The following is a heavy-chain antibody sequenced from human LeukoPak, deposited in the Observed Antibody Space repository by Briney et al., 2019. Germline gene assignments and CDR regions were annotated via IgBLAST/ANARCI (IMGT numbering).Heavy chain of an antibody. CDR1: GFTFSSYS. J-gene: IGHJ4*02. Sequence: GGSLRLSCAASGFTFSSYSMNWVRQAPGKVLEWVSSISSSSSYIYYADSVKGRFTISRDNAKNSLYLQMNSLRAEDTAVYYCARAWEVRGVLAGYWGQGTLVTVSS. V-gene: IGHV3-21*01. D-gene: IGHD3-10*01. CDR2: ISSSSSYI. CDR3: ARAWEVRGVLAGY.